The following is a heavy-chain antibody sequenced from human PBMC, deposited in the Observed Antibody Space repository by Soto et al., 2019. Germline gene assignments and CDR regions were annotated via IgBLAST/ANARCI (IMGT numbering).Heavy chain of an antibody. V-gene: IGHV3-23*01. CDR3: AKDLHGTSNNCTNGVCYRFGGFYYYYGMDV. J-gene: IGHJ6*02. CDR2: ISGSGGST. CDR1: GFTFSSYA. Sequence: GGSLRLSCAASGFTFSSYAMSWVRQAPGKGLEWVSAISGSGGSTYYADSVKGRFTISRDNSKNTLYLQMNSLRAEDTAVYYCAKDLHGTSNNCTNGVCYRFGGFYYYYGMDVWGQGTTVTVSS. D-gene: IGHD2-8*01.